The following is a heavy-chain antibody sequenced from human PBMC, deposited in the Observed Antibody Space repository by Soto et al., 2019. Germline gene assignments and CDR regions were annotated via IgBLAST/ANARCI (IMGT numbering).Heavy chain of an antibody. CDR3: ARSSPDFWSGLYYLDY. CDR2: IYHSGST. V-gene: IGHV4-30-2*01. D-gene: IGHD3-3*01. Sequence: PSETLSLTCAVSGGSISSGGYSWSWIRQPPGKGLEWIGYIYHSGSTYYNPSLKSRVTISVDRSKNQFSLKLSSVTAADTAVYYCARSSPDFWSGLYYLDYWGQGTLVTVSS. J-gene: IGHJ4*02. CDR1: GGSISSGGYS.